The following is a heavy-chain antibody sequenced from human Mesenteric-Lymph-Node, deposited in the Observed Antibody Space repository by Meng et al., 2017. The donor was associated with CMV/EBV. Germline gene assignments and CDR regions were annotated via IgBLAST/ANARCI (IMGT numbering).Heavy chain of an antibody. J-gene: IGHJ4*02. Sequence: KASGYPFTGYYMHCVRQAPGQGLEWMGRINPNSGGTNYAQKFQGRVTMTRDTSISTAYMELSRLRSDDTAVYYCARDRHQDYYGSGYWGQGTLVTVSS. CDR3: ARDRHQDYYGSGY. V-gene: IGHV1-2*06. D-gene: IGHD3-10*01. CDR2: INPNSGGT. CDR1: GYPFTGYY.